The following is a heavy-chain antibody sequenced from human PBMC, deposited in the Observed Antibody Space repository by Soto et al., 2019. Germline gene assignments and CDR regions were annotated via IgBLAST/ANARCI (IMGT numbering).Heavy chain of an antibody. Sequence: SETLSLTCTVSGGSINNYYWSWIRQPPGKGLEWVGYVYYTGTAKYNPSLQSRVSISVDTSKNQFSLQLSSVTAADTAVYYCARDIRSYGAGSYYYYYYGMDVWGQGTTVTVSS. D-gene: IGHD5-18*01. J-gene: IGHJ6*02. CDR3: ARDIRSYGAGSYYYYYYGMDV. CDR1: GGSINNYY. V-gene: IGHV4-59*01. CDR2: VYYTGTA.